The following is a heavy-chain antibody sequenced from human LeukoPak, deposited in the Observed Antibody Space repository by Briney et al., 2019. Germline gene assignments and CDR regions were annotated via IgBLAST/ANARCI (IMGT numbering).Heavy chain of an antibody. V-gene: IGHV4-34*01. D-gene: IGHD6-19*01. J-gene: IGHJ5*02. CDR1: GGSFSGYY. CDR2: INHSGNT. Sequence: NPSETLSLTCAVYGGSFSGYYWSCIRQPPGKGLEWMGEINHSGNTNYNPSLKSRVNISVDTSKNQFSLKLSSVTAADTAVYYCARGGPYSSGWYANWFDPWGQGTLVTVCS. CDR3: ARGGPYSSGWYANWFDP.